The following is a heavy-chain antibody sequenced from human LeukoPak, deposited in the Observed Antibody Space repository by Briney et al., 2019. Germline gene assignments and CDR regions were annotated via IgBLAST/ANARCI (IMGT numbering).Heavy chain of an antibody. J-gene: IGHJ4*02. V-gene: IGHV3-43*02. CDR2: ISGDGSST. CDR3: TKDIMSGYSYGLVDY. D-gene: IGHD5-18*01. Sequence: GGSLRLSCAASGFNFDDFAMHWVRQVPEKRLEWVSLISGDGSSTYYVDSVKGRFTISRDNGKNSLYLEMNNLRSDDSAFYYCTKDIMSGYSYGLVDYWGQGTLVTVSS. CDR1: GFNFDDFA.